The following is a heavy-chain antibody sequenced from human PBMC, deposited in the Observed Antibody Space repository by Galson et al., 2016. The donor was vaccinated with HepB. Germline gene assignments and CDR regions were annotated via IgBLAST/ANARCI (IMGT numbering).Heavy chain of an antibody. V-gene: IGHV4-39*01. Sequence: SETLSLTCSVSDGSINSSSYYWGWIRQPPGKGLEWIGSIYYSGNTYYNPSLKRRVTISVDTSKSHFSLILSSVTAADTAVYYCARHYLGSGSYYPRDWYFDLWGRGTLVSVSS. J-gene: IGHJ2*01. CDR3: ARHYLGSGSYYPRDWYFDL. CDR1: DGSINSSSYY. D-gene: IGHD3-10*01. CDR2: IYYSGNT.